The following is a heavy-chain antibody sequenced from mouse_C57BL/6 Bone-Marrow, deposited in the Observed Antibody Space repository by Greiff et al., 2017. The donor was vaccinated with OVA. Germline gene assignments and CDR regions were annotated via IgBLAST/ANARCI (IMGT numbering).Heavy chain of an antibody. CDR2: ISYDGSN. CDR1: GYSITSGYY. D-gene: IGHD4-1*01. J-gene: IGHJ2*01. Sequence: ESGPGLVKPSQSLSLTCSVTGYSITSGYYWNWIRQFPGNKLEWMGYISYDGSNNYNPSLKNRISITRDTSKNQFFLKLNSVTTEDTATYYCARLGRGVDYWGQGTTLTVSS. V-gene: IGHV3-6*01. CDR3: ARLGRGVDY.